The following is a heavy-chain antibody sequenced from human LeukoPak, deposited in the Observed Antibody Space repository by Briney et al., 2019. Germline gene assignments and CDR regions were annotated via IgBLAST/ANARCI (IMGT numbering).Heavy chain of an antibody. Sequence: GGSLRLSCAASGVTFSTYWMAWGRQAPGKGGEWVADIKGDDSARHQADSVKGRFTISRHNAQNSVYLQMTSLRGEDTAVYYCARDVGGSLDYWGQGTLVTVSS. CDR1: GVTFSTYW. J-gene: IGHJ4*02. CDR2: IKGDDSAR. V-gene: IGHV3-7*01. D-gene: IGHD1-26*01. CDR3: ARDVGGSLDY.